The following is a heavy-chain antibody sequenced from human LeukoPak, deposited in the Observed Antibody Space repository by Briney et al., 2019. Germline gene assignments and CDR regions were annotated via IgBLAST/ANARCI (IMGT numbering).Heavy chain of an antibody. J-gene: IGHJ4*02. Sequence: QTGGSLRLSCAASGFTFDDYAMHWVRQAPGKGLEWVSGISWNSGSIGYADSVKGRFTISRDNAKNTLYLQMNSLRADDTAVYYCARGAFHQYYFDYWGQGTLVTVSS. CDR1: GFTFDDYA. D-gene: IGHD2/OR15-2a*01. CDR3: ARGAFHQYYFDY. CDR2: ISWNSGSI. V-gene: IGHV3-9*01.